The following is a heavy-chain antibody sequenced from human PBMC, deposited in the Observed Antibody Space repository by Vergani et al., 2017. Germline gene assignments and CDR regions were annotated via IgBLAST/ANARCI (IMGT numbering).Heavy chain of an antibody. CDR3: AREGAYSSGWFKTDKHAPNFDY. CDR2: IIPIFGTA. D-gene: IGHD6-19*01. V-gene: IGHV1-69*06. CDR1: GGTFSSYA. J-gene: IGHJ4*02. Sequence: QVQLVQSGAEVKKPGSSVKVSCKASGGTFSSYAISWVRQAPGQGLDWMGGIIPIFGTANYAQKFQGRVTITADKSTSTAYMELSSLRSEDTAVYYCAREGAYSSGWFKTDKHAPNFDYWGQGTLVTVSS.